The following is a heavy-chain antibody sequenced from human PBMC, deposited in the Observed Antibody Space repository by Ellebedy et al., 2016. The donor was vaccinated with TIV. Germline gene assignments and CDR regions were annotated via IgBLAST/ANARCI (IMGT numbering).Heavy chain of an antibody. V-gene: IGHV1-8*02. D-gene: IGHD6-13*01. CDR2: MNPNSGNT. J-gene: IGHJ4*02. CDR1: GYTFTSYG. CDR3: ARGSLSIRQLVLFY. Sequence: ASVKVSXXASGYTFTSYGISWVRQAPGQGLEWMGWMNPNSGNTGYAQKFQGRVTMTRNTSISTAYMELSSLRSEDTAVYYCARGSLSIRQLVLFYWGQGTLVTVSS.